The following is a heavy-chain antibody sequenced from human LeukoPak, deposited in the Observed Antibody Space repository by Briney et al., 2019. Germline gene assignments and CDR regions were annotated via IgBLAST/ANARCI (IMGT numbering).Heavy chain of an antibody. D-gene: IGHD3-10*01. CDR1: GFTFNNYA. J-gene: IGHJ4*02. V-gene: IGHV3-23*01. CDR3: VKDRAVRGIIRRFDY. Sequence: GGSLRLSCATSGFTFNNYAMNWVRQAPGKGLEWVSVISSSGGSTYYADSVKGRFTISRDNSKNTLYLQMNSLRAEDTAVYYCVKDRAVRGIIRRFDYWGQGTLVTVSS. CDR2: ISSSGGST.